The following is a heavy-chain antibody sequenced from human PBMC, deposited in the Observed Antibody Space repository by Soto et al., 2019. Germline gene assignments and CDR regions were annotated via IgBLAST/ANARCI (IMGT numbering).Heavy chain of an antibody. Sequence: QVQLLESGPGLVKPSETLSLTCTVSGGSISSYYWSWIRQPPEKGLEWIGYIYSSGSTNYNPSLKSRVTISVDTSKNQCSLKLSSVTAADTAVYYCARRYGGGFDYWGQGTLVTVSS. CDR3: ARRYGGGFDY. CDR2: IYSSGST. V-gene: IGHV4-59*08. D-gene: IGHD3-10*01. J-gene: IGHJ4*02. CDR1: GGSISSYY.